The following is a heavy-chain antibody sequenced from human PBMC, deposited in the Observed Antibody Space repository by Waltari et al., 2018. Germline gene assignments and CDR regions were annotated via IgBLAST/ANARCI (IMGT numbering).Heavy chain of an antibody. V-gene: IGHV3-30*04. CDR1: GFTFSSYA. Sequence: QVQLVESGGGVVQPGRSLRLSCAASGFTFSSYAMHWVRQAPGKGLGGVAVISYDGSNKYYADSVKGRFTISRDNSKNTLYLQMNSLRAEDTAVYYCARAGGYTAAGNSDYWGQGTLVTVSS. CDR2: ISYDGSNK. CDR3: ARAGGYTAAGNSDY. J-gene: IGHJ4*02. D-gene: IGHD6-13*01.